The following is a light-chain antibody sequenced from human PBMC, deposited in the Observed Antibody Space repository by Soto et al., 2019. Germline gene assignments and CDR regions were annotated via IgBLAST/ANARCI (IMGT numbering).Light chain of an antibody. Sequence: QSVLTQPASVSGSPGQSITISCTGTSGDIGRYKLVSWYQQHPGKAPKLMIYEGSKRPSGVSNRFSGSKSGNTASLTISGLQAEDEADYYCCSYAGSSVFGTGTKVTVL. J-gene: IGLJ1*01. CDR2: EGS. V-gene: IGLV2-23*01. CDR3: CSYAGSSV. CDR1: SGDIGRYKL.